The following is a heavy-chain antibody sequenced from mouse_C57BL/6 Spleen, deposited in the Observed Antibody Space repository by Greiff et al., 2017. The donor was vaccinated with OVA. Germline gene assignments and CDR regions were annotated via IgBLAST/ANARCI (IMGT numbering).Heavy chain of an antibody. CDR1: GYTFTSYW. V-gene: IGHV1-64*01. Sequence: QVQLQQPGAELVKPGASVKLSCKASGYTFTSYWMHWVKQRPGQGLEWIGMIHPNSGSTNYNEKFKSKATLTVDKSSSTAYMQRSSLTSEDSAVYYCAREITTVVARGDVDYWGQGTTLTVSS. D-gene: IGHD1-1*01. J-gene: IGHJ2*01. CDR3: AREITTVVARGDVDY. CDR2: IHPNSGST.